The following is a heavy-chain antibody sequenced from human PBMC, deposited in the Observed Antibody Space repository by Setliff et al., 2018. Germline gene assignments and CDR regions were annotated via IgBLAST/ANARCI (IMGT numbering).Heavy chain of an antibody. V-gene: IGHV3-15*01. CDR2: IKRKTDGETT. CDR3: MSTPSGTYSTYYYYYNMDV. Sequence: GESLRLSCAASGFTFSNAWMSWVRQVPGKGLEWVGQIKRKTDGETTDYAAPVKGRFIISRDDSKRTLYLQMNSLKNEDTALYYCMSTPSGTYSTYYYYYNMDVWGKGTQVTVSS. D-gene: IGHD3-10*01. CDR1: GFTFSNAW. J-gene: IGHJ6*03.